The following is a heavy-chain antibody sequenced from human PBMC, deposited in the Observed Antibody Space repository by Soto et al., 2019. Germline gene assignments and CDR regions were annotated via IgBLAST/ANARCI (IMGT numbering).Heavy chain of an antibody. CDR2: IIPIFGTA. Sequence: GASVKVSCKASGGTFSSYSISWVRQAPGQGLEWMGGIIPIFGTANYAQKFQGRVTITADESTSTAYMELSSLRSEDTAVYYCASESIAPPGGFDPWGQGTLVTVSS. D-gene: IGHD3-16*02. V-gene: IGHV1-69*13. CDR3: ASESIAPPGGFDP. J-gene: IGHJ5*02. CDR1: GGTFSSYS.